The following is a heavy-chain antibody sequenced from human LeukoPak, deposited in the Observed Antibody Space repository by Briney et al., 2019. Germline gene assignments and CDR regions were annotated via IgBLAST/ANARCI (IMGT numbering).Heavy chain of an antibody. Sequence: GGSLRLSCAASGFTFSSYAMSWVRQAPGKGLEWVSAISGSGGSTYYAESVKGRFTISSDTSQNTLYLQMNSLRAEDTAVYYCAKDQAMIVVVITGNFDYWGQGTLVTVSS. CDR3: AKDQAMIVVVITGNFDY. J-gene: IGHJ4*02. D-gene: IGHD3-22*01. CDR1: GFTFSSYA. CDR2: ISGSGGST. V-gene: IGHV3-23*01.